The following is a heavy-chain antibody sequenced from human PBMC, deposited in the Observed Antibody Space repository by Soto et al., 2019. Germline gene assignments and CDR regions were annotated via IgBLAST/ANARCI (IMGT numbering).Heavy chain of an antibody. Sequence: PRGCMRLACAASGFTFNIYRMNCSRHAPEDWRGWVAYISTSSSTIYYGGSGKGRFTISRDNAQNSLYLTMNRLRDEDKAVYYCARDPGVYSNYLRGYNYGMDVWGQGTTVTVSS. CDR3: ARDPGVYSNYLRGYNYGMDV. D-gene: IGHD4-4*01. CDR1: GFTFNIYR. V-gene: IGHV3-48*02. CDR2: ISTSSSTI. J-gene: IGHJ6*02.